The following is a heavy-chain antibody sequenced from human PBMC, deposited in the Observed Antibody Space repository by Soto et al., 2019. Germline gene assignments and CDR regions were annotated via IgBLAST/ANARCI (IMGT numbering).Heavy chain of an antibody. CDR2: IVVGSGNT. Sequence: SAKVSCKASGFTFTSSAVQWARQARGQRLEWIGWIVVGSGNTNYAQKFQERVTITRDMSTSTAYMELSSLRSEDTAVYYCVEYYYGSGSSYYYYGMDVWGQGTTVTVSS. CDR3: VEYYYGSGSSYYYYGMDV. CDR1: GFTFTSSA. V-gene: IGHV1-58*01. D-gene: IGHD3-10*01. J-gene: IGHJ6*02.